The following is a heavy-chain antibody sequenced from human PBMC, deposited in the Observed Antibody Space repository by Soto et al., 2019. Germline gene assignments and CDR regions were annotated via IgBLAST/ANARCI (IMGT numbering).Heavy chain of an antibody. D-gene: IGHD4-17*01. CDR2: ISYDGSNK. V-gene: IGHV3-30-3*01. Sequence: SLRLSCAASGFTFSSYAMHWVRQAPGKGLEWVAVISYDGSNKYYADSVKGRFTISRDNSKNTLYLQMNSLRAEDTAVYYCARGSRTVTTIELKNRYYYYYGMDVWGQGTTVTVSS. CDR1: GFTFSSYA. J-gene: IGHJ6*02. CDR3: ARGSRTVTTIELKNRYYYYYGMDV.